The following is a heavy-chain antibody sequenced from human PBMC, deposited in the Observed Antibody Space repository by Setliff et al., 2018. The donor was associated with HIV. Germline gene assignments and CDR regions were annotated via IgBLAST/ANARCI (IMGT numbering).Heavy chain of an antibody. D-gene: IGHD5-18*01. J-gene: IGHJ4*02. Sequence: SETLSLTCTVSGGSIINNFWSWIRLPPGKGLEYIGYIYYSGNTDYNPSLKSRVTISVDRSKNQFSLKLNSVTAADTAVYYCARAREDTALDSYWGQGTLVTVSS. V-gene: IGHV4-59*01. CDR3: ARAREDTALDSY. CDR2: IYYSGNT. CDR1: GGSIINNF.